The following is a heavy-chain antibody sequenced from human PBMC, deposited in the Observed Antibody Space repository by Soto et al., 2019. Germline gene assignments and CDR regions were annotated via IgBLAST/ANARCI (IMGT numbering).Heavy chain of an antibody. CDR1: GFTFSTYW. CDR2: INSDGSDT. V-gene: IGHV3-74*01. CDR3: ARDLKRNYDFWSAYRGGFDS. Sequence: EVQLVESGGGLVQPGGSLRLSCTASGFTFSTYWMHWVRQAPGKGLVWVSGINSDGSDTRYADSVKGRFTLSRDNTKNTQYLQMNTLRAEDTAVYYCARDLKRNYDFWSAYRGGFDSWGQGTLVTVSS. J-gene: IGHJ4*02. D-gene: IGHD3-3*01.